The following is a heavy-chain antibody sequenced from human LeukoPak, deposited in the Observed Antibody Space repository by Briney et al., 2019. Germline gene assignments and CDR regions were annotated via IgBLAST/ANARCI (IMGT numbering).Heavy chain of an antibody. CDR2: ISSSSSYI. Sequence: GGSLRLSCAASGFIFSSYSLNWVRQAPGEGLEWVSSISSSSSYIYYADSVKGRFTISRDNAKNSLYLQMNNLRAEDTAVYYCARDKDSSSWLFGYYGMDVWGQGTTVTVSS. J-gene: IGHJ6*02. CDR1: GFIFSSYS. V-gene: IGHV3-21*01. D-gene: IGHD6-13*01. CDR3: ARDKDSSSWLFGYYGMDV.